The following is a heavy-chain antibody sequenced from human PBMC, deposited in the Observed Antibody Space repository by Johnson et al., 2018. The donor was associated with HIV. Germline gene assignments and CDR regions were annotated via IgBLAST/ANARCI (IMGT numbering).Heavy chain of an antibody. D-gene: IGHD6-19*01. CDR3: ARDRSSGCRLCGFDI. V-gene: IGHV3-11*01. CDR1: GFTFSDYY. Sequence: VQLVESGGGLVQPGGSLRLSCAASGFTFSDYYMSWIRQAPGKGPEWVSYISSSGRTLDYADSVKGRFTISRENAKNSLYLQMNSLNAEDTALYYCARDRSSGCRLCGFDIWGQGTMVTVSS. J-gene: IGHJ3*02. CDR2: ISSSGRTL.